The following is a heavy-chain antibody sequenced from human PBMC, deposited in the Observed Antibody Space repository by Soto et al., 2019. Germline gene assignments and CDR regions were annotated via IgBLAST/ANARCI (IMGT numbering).Heavy chain of an antibody. J-gene: IGHJ6*02. D-gene: IGHD3-3*01. V-gene: IGHV1-46*01. CDR1: GYTFTSYY. CDR3: ARDTAYYDLPNYYYYGMDV. CDR2: INPSGGST. Sequence: ASVKVSCKASGYTFTSYYMHWVRQAPGQGLEWMGIINPSGGSTSYAQKFQGRVTMTRDTSTSTVYMELSSLRSEDTAVYYCARDTAYYDLPNYYYYGMDVWGQGTTVTVSS.